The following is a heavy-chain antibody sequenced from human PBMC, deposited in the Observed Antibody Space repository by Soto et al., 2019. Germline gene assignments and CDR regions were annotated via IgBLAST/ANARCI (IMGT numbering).Heavy chain of an antibody. CDR1: GYIFTSYW. D-gene: IGHD7-27*01. CDR2: IDPGDSYT. V-gene: IGHV5-10-1*01. Sequence: GESLKISCEGSGYIFTSYWIGWVRQMPGKGLEWLGRIDPGDSYTNYSPSLQGHVTISADKSITTAYLQWSSLEASDTAIYYCARQMGNYYYYGLDVWGQGTTVTVSS. J-gene: IGHJ6*02. CDR3: ARQMGNYYYYGLDV.